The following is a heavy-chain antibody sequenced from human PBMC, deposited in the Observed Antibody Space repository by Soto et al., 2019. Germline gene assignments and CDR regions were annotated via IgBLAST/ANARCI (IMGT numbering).Heavy chain of an antibody. J-gene: IGHJ6*02. CDR3: TRYLSTPPGRRPDYYGLDG. CDR2: IRSKLYGETT. V-gene: IGHV3-49*03. CDR1: EVNFGDYT. D-gene: IGHD2-15*01. Sequence: GVSLRLSYTAAEVNFGDYTMSWIRQAPWKGLEWGGFIRSKLYGETTEYAASVKGVFPISRDDYRSIAYLQMNSLKTEDTAVYWCTRYLSTPPGRRPDYYGLDGWGQGTTVTVSS.